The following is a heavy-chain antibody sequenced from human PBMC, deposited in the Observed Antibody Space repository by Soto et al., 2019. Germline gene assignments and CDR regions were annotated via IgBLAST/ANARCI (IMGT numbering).Heavy chain of an antibody. CDR3: ARGDYMSMANAYYYYGMDV. CDR2: SNAYDGSA. Sequence: ASVKVSCKASGYTFINFAITWMRQAPGQGPEWMGGSNAYDGSANCAQRFQGRLTMTADESTSTAYMELSSLRSEDTAVYYCARGDYMSMANAYYYYGMDVWGQGTTVTISS. J-gene: IGHJ6*02. V-gene: IGHV1-18*01. D-gene: IGHD4-17*01. CDR1: GYTFINFA.